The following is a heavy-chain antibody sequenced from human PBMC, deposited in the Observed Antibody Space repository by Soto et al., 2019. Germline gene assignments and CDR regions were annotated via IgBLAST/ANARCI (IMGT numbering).Heavy chain of an antibody. CDR1: GFTFGDFW. CDR2: IKEAGSEK. V-gene: IGHV3-7*01. Sequence: EVQLVESGGGLVQPGGPLTLSCAASGFTFGDFWRNWVRQAPGKGLEWVADIKEAGSEKYFLDSVKGRFTISRDNAKNSLYRQINSLRAEDTGVYYCARDLGRTAAGYYYYDAMDVWGQGTTVTVSS. CDR3: ARDLGRTAAGYYYYDAMDV. J-gene: IGHJ6*02. D-gene: IGHD2-2*01.